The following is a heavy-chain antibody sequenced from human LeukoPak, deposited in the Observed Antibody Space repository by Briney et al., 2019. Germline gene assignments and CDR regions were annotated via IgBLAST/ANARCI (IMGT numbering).Heavy chain of an antibody. J-gene: IGHJ4*02. CDR2: ISGSGGST. V-gene: IGHV3-23*01. CDR3: AKDLDVDTAMVGEHYFDY. Sequence: QPGGSLRLSCVASGFTFSSYAMSWVRQAPGKGLEWVSGISGSGGSTYYADSVKGRFTISRDNSKNTLYLQMNSLRAEDTAVYYCAKDLDVDTAMVGEHYFDYWGQGTLVTVSS. D-gene: IGHD5-18*01. CDR1: GFTFSSYA.